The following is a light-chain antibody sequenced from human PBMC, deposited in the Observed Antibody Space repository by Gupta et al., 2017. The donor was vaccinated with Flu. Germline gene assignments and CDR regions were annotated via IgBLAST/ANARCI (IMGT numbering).Light chain of an antibody. CDR2: DTS. V-gene: IGLV7-46*01. CDR1: TGDVTNRHY. Sequence: AVVPQEPSLTVSPGGTVTLTCGSSTGDVTNRHYPYWFQNKPGHALRTLIYDTSKTHAGTPARFSGSLLGGTAALTLSGAQPEDEDDYYCWLSYSGAWVFGGGTKLTVL. CDR3: WLSYSGAWV. J-gene: IGLJ3*02.